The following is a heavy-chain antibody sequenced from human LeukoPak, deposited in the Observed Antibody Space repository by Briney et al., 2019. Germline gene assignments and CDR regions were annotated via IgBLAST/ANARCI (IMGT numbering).Heavy chain of an antibody. D-gene: IGHD1-26*01. J-gene: IGHJ5*02. CDR1: GYTCTGYY. CDR2: IYPKTGGT. Sequence: ASVKVSCKASGYTCTGYYLHWVRQAPGQGLECMGWIYPKTGGTSYAQKFQGRVTMTRDTSISTAYMELIGLRSDDTAVYYCAGPWDQVGFDPWGQGTLVSVSS. V-gene: IGHV1-2*02. CDR3: AGPWDQVGFDP.